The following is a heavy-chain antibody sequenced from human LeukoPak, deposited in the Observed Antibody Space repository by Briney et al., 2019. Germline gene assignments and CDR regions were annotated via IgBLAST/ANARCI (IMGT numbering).Heavy chain of an antibody. D-gene: IGHD6-13*01. CDR1: GFTFSSYA. Sequence: SGGSLRLSGAASGFTFSSYAMSWVRQAPGKGLEWVSAISGSGGSTYYADSVKGRFTISRDNSKNTLYLQMNSLRAEDTAVYYCAKDGEPIAAAGTGDYWGQGTLVTVSS. V-gene: IGHV3-23*01. CDR3: AKDGEPIAAAGTGDY. CDR2: ISGSGGST. J-gene: IGHJ4*02.